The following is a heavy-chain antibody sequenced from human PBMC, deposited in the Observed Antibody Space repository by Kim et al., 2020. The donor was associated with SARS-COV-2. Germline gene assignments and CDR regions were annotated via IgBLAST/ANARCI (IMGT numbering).Heavy chain of an antibody. Sequence: SETLSLTCAVYGGSFSGYYWSWIRQPPGNGLEWIGEINHSGSTNYNPSLKSRVTISVDTSKNQFSLKLSSVTAADTAVYYCARGWLTSYCSSTSCYPQYYYYYSGMDGWGQGTTVTVSS. V-gene: IGHV4-34*01. D-gene: IGHD2-2*01. CDR3: ARGWLTSYCSSTSCYPQYYYYYSGMDG. CDR2: INHSGST. J-gene: IGHJ6*02. CDR1: GGSFSGYY.